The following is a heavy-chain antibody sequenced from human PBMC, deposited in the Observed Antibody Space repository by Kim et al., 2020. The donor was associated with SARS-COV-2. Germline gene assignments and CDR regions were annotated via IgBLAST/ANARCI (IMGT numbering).Heavy chain of an antibody. CDR1: GFTFSSYG. J-gene: IGHJ4*02. Sequence: GGSLRLSCAASGFTFSSYGMHWVRQAPGKGLEWVAVIWYDGSNKYYADSVKGRFTISRDNSKNTLYLQMNSLRAEDTAVYYCAKDLRSGYDSVGFYFDYWGQGTLVTVSS. CDR2: IWYDGSNK. D-gene: IGHD5-12*01. CDR3: AKDLRSGYDSVGFYFDY. V-gene: IGHV3-33*06.